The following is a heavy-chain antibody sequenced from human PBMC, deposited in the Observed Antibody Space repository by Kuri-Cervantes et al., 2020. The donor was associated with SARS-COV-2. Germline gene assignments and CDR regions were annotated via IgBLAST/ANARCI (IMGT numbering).Heavy chain of an antibody. CDR3: ARSRQGYSSSWYNNWFDP. J-gene: IGHJ5*02. D-gene: IGHD6-13*01. CDR2: IWYDGSNK. Sequence: GESLKISCAASGFTFSSYGMHWVRQAPGKGLEWVAVIWYDGSNKYYADSVKGRFTISRDNSKNTLYLQMNSLRAEDTAVYYCARSRQGYSSSWYNNWFDPWGQGTLVTGSS. V-gene: IGHV3-33*08. CDR1: GFTFSSYG.